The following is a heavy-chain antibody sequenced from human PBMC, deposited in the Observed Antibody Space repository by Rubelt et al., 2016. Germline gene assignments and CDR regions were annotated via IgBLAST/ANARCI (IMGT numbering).Heavy chain of an antibody. D-gene: IGHD6-6*01. CDR3: ARVYTRTSGRGLDY. V-gene: IGHV3-7*03. Sequence: VRQAPGKGLEWVANIKQDGSEKYYVDSVKGRFTISRDNAKNSLYLQMNSLRADDTAIYYCARVYTRTSGRGLDYWGQGTLVTVSS. J-gene: IGHJ4*02. CDR2: IKQDGSEK.